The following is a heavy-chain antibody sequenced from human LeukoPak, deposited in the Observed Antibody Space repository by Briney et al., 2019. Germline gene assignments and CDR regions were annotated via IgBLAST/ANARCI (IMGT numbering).Heavy chain of an antibody. CDR1: GGSISSYY. V-gene: IGHV4-59*08. D-gene: IGHD3-16*01. J-gene: IGHJ6*02. CDR2: IYYSGST. CDR3: ASHPLGGGYYYGMDV. Sequence: PSETLSLTCTVSGGSISSYYWSWIRQPPGKGLEWIGYIYYSGSTNYNPSLKSRVTISVDTSKNQFSLKLSSVTAADTAVYYCASHPLGGGYYYGMDVWGQGTTVTVSS.